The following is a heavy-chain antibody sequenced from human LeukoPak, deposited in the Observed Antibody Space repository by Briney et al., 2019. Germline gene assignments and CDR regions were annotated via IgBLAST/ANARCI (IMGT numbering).Heavy chain of an antibody. D-gene: IGHD4-17*01. CDR3: ARDIYFYGDYVIDY. CDR2: IWYDGSNK. CDR1: GFTFSNYA. J-gene: IGHJ4*02. Sequence: GGSLRLSCAASGFTFSNYAMHCVRQAPGKGLEWVAVIWYDGSNKYYADSVRGRFTISRDNSKNTLYLQMNSLRAEDTAVYYCARDIYFYGDYVIDYWGQGTLVTVSS. V-gene: IGHV3-33*01.